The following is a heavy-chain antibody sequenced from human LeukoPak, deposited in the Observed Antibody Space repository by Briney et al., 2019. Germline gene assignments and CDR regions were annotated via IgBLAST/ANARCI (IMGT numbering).Heavy chain of an antibody. D-gene: IGHD2-2*02. J-gene: IGHJ6*03. Sequence: PSETLSLTCIVSGYSISSGYYWGWIRQSPRKGLEWIGSIRHSGITYYNPSLKSRLTISADTSKNQFSLKLSSVTAADTAVYYCARAYCSSTSCYRPYYYMDVWGKGTTVTISS. CDR2: IRHSGIT. CDR1: GYSISSGYY. CDR3: ARAYCSSTSCYRPYYYMDV. V-gene: IGHV4-38-2*02.